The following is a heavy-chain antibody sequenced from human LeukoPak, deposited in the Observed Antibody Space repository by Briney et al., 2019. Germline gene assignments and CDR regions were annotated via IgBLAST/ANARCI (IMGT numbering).Heavy chain of an antibody. CDR2: INPNSGGI. D-gene: IGHD5-18*01. J-gene: IGHJ4*02. CDR3: ARDRGYSPGDY. Sequence: ASVKVSCKASGYTFTGYYMHWVRQAPGQGLEWMGRINPNSGGINYAQKFQGRVTMTRDTSISTAYLELSRLRSDDTAVYYCARDRGYSPGDYWGQGTLVTVSS. V-gene: IGHV1-2*06. CDR1: GYTFTGYY.